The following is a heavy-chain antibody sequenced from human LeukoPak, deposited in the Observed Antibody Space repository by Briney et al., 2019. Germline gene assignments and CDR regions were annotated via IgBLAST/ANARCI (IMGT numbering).Heavy chain of an antibody. D-gene: IGHD2-2*01. CDR3: ARAVCSSTSCYHYYYYYMDV. J-gene: IGHJ6*03. CDR2: ISWNSGSI. V-gene: IGHV3-9*01. CDR1: GFTFSNYG. Sequence: GGSLRLSCAASGFTFSNYGMHWVRQAPGKGLEWVAGISWNSGSIDYADSVKGRFTISRDNAKNSLYLQMYSLRAEDTVLYHCARAVCSSTSCYHYYYYYMDVWGKGTTVTVSS.